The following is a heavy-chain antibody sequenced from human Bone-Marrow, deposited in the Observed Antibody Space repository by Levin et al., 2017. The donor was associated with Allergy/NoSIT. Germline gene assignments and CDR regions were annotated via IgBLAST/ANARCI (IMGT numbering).Heavy chain of an antibody. CDR2: ISAYNGNT. D-gene: IGHD3-3*02. CDR3: ARDLAQRRNRIKRGAVFPFLEWLKEDSWFDP. CDR1: GYSFTNYG. J-gene: IGHJ5*02. V-gene: IGHV1-18*01. Sequence: ASVKVSCKASGYSFTNYGISWVRQAPGQGLEWMGWISAYNGNTKYAQKLQGRVTMTTDTSTSTAYMELKSLRSDDTAVYYCARDLAQRRNRIKRGAVFPFLEWLKEDSWFDPWGQGTLVTVSS.